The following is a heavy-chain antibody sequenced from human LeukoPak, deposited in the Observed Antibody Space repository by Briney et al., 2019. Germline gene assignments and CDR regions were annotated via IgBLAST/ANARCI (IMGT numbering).Heavy chain of an antibody. CDR1: GYTFTSYY. V-gene: IGHV1-46*01. CDR3: ARAIYYDFWSGYPNYYGMDV. CDR2: INPSGGST. J-gene: IGHJ6*02. Sequence: GASVKVSCKASGYTFTSYYMHWVRQAPGQGLEWMGIINPSGGSTSYAQKFQGGVTMTRDTSTSTVYMELSSLRSEDTAVYYCARAIYYDFWSGYPNYYGMDVWGQGTTVTVSS. D-gene: IGHD3-3*01.